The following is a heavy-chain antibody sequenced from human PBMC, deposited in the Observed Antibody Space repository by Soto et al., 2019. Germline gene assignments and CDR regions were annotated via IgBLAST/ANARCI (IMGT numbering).Heavy chain of an antibody. V-gene: IGHV5-51*01. CDR2: IYPGDSDT. D-gene: IGHD7-27*01. J-gene: IGHJ6*02. CDR1: GYSFTSYW. Sequence: RGESLKISCQVSGYSFTSYWVAWVRQMPGKGLEWMGIIYPGDSDTRYSPSFQGQVTMSADKSINTAYLQWISLKASDSAIYYCARQPVWGASQGGMDVWGQGTTVTVSS. CDR3: ARQPVWGASQGGMDV.